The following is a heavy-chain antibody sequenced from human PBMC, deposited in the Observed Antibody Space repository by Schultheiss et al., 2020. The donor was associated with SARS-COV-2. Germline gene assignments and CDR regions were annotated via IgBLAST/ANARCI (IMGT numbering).Heavy chain of an antibody. CDR1: GFTFSSYA. V-gene: IGHV3-23*01. D-gene: IGHD5-24*01. Sequence: GGSLRLSCAASGFTFSSYAMSWVRQAPGKGLEWVSAISGSGGSTYYADSVKGRFTISRDNAKNSLYLQMNSLRAEDTAVYYCVKEGDEMGTSWGQGTLVTVSS. CDR2: ISGSGGST. CDR3: VKEGDEMGTS. J-gene: IGHJ4*02.